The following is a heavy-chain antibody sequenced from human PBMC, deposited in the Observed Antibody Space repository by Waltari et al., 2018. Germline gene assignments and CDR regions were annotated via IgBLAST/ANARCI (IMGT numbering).Heavy chain of an antibody. Sequence: QVQLQESGPGLVKPSETLSLTCTVSGGSISSHYWSWIRQPPGKGLEWIGYIYYSGSTNYNPSLKSRVTISVDTSKNQFSLKLSSVTAADTAVYYCARGSSFGELLYDFDYWGQGTLVTVSS. CDR3: ARGSSFGELLYDFDY. V-gene: IGHV4-59*11. D-gene: IGHD3-10*01. CDR1: GGSISSHY. J-gene: IGHJ4*02. CDR2: IYYSGST.